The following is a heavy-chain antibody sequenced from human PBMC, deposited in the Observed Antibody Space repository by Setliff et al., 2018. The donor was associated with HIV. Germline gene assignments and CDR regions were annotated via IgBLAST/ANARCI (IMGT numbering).Heavy chain of an antibody. CDR3: ARDAVTGTPGGYYFYYMDV. V-gene: IGHV4-59*11. J-gene: IGHJ6*03. Sequence: PSETLSLTCTVSGGSISSHYWSWIRQPPGKGLEWIGYYSGSTNYNPSLKSRVTISVDTSKNQFSLKLSSVTAADTAVYYCARDAVTGTPGGYYFYYMDVGGKGTTVTVSS. D-gene: IGHD1-1*01. CDR2: YSGST. CDR1: GGSISSHY.